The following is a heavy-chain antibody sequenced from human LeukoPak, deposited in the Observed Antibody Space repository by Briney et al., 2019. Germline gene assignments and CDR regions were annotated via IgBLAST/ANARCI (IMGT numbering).Heavy chain of an antibody. V-gene: IGHV3-30*14. Sequence: GGSLRLSCAASGFTFSNYAMHWVRQAPGKGPEWVALISYDGSNKNYADSVKGRSTISRDNSKNTLYLQMNSLRAEDTAVYYCARRAGAYSHPYDYWGQGTLVTVSS. CDR3: ARRAGAYSHPYDY. CDR1: GFTFSNYA. D-gene: IGHD4/OR15-4a*01. CDR2: ISYDGSNK. J-gene: IGHJ4*02.